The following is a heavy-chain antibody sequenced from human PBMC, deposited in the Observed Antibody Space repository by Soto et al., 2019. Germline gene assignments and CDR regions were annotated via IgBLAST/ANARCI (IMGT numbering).Heavy chain of an antibody. CDR1: GFTFDDYA. CDR3: AKDIFTLVARSYAFDI. CDR2: ISWNSGSI. J-gene: IGHJ3*02. Sequence: PGGSLRLSCAASGFTFDDYAMHWVRQAPGKGLEWVSGISWNSGSIGYADSVKGRFTISRDNAKNSLYLQMNSLRAEDTALYYCAKDIFTLVARSYAFDIWGQGTMVTVSS. V-gene: IGHV3-9*01. D-gene: IGHD2-21*01.